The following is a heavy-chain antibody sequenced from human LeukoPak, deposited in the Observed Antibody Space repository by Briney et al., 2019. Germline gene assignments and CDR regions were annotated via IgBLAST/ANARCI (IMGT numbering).Heavy chain of an antibody. D-gene: IGHD3-3*01. J-gene: IGHJ4*02. CDR1: GFTFSSYA. Sequence: GGSLRLSCAASGFTFSSYAMNWVRQAPGKGLEWVSGISGRGGSIYYADSVTGRFTMSRDNSKNTLYLQMDSLRAEDTAVYYCAKDVRLRDYDFWSGYSFFDYWGQGTLVTVSS. CDR2: ISGRGGSI. V-gene: IGHV3-23*01. CDR3: AKDVRLRDYDFWSGYSFFDY.